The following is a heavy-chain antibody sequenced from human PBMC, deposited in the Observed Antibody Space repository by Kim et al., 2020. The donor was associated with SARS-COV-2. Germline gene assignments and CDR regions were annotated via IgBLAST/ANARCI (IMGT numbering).Heavy chain of an antibody. CDR3: AIGGGSSSWSADYYFDS. CDR2: IYYNGRT. J-gene: IGHJ4*02. D-gene: IGHD6-13*01. V-gene: IGHV4-59*01. CDR1: GDSISSYY. Sequence: SETLSLTCTVSGDSISSYYWNWIRQPPGKGLEWIGYIYYNGRTDYNPSLTSRDTISVDTSENQFSLDLTSVTAADTAVYYCAIGGGSSSWSADYYFDSWGQGTLVTVSS.